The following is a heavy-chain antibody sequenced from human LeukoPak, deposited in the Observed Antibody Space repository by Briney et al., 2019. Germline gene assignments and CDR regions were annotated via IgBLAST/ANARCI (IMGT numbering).Heavy chain of an antibody. CDR1: GGSMSSGSYY. CDR3: ARSPPSRSRYFVPRWFDY. Sequence: PSETLSLTCTVSGGSMSSGSYYWSWIRQPAGKGLEWIGRIYTSGSTNYNPSLKSRVTISVDTSKNQFSLKLSSVTAADTAVCYCARSPPSRSRYFVPRWFDYWGQGTLVTVSS. D-gene: IGHD3-9*01. V-gene: IGHV4-61*02. CDR2: IYTSGST. J-gene: IGHJ4*02.